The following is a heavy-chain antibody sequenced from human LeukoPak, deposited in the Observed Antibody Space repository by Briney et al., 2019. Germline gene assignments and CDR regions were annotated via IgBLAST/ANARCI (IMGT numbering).Heavy chain of an antibody. CDR3: ARDRGRGYSGYDPPYYYYYMDV. Sequence: ASVKVSCKASGYTFTSYYMHWVRQAPGQGLEWMGIINPSGGSTSYAQKFQGRVTMTRDMSTSTVYMELSSLRSEDTAVYYCARDRGRGYSGYDPPYYYYYMDVWGKGTTVTVSS. CDR1: GYTFTSYY. CDR2: INPSGGST. V-gene: IGHV1-46*01. D-gene: IGHD5-12*01. J-gene: IGHJ6*03.